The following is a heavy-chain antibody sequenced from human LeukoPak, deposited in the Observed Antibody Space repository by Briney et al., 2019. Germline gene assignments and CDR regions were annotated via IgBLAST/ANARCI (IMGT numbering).Heavy chain of an antibody. CDR1: GFTLSIYA. D-gene: IGHD5-18*01. Sequence: SGGSLRLSFAASGFTLSIYAMSWVRQPPGKGLEWVSAISATDSRPYYADSVKGRLTISRDNSKSTLYLQLNGLRGEDTAIYYCAKDLSYGFDYWGQGTLVTVSS. J-gene: IGHJ4*02. CDR2: ISATDSRP. V-gene: IGHV3-23*01. CDR3: AKDLSYGFDY.